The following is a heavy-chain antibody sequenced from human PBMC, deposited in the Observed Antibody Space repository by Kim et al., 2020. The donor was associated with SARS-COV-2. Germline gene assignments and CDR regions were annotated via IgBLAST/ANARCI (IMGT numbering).Heavy chain of an antibody. CDR3: AGFVDYYDSSGPLPEAAFDI. Sequence: GGSLRLSCAASGFTFSSYSMNWVRQAPGKGLEWVSSISSSSSYIYYADSVKGRFTISRDNAKNSLYLQMNSLRAEDTAVYYCAGFVDYYDSSGPLPEAAFDIWGQGTMVTVSS. J-gene: IGHJ3*02. V-gene: IGHV3-21*01. CDR2: ISSSSSYI. CDR1: GFTFSSYS. D-gene: IGHD3-22*01.